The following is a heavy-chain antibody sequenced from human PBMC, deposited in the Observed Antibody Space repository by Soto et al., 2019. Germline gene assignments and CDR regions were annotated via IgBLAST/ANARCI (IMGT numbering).Heavy chain of an antibody. CDR1: GDSISSGHYF. Sequence: QVQLQESGPGLVKPSQTLSLTCTVSGDSISSGHYFWSWIRQLPGKGLEWIGNIFYNGSTYYNPSLKSRITISLDPSKSQFSLKVSSVTAADTAVYFCARDRYFDLWGRGTLVTVSS. J-gene: IGHJ2*01. CDR2: IFYNGST. V-gene: IGHV4-31*03. CDR3: ARDRYFDL.